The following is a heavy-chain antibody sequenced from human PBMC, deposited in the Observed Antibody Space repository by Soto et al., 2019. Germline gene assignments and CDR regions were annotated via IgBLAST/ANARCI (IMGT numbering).Heavy chain of an antibody. CDR1: GFTFSDYY. J-gene: IGHJ6*02. V-gene: IGHV3-11*06. CDR2: ISSSSGYT. D-gene: IGHD2-2*02. Sequence: PGGSLRLSCAASGFTFSDYYMSWIRQAPGKGLEWVSYISSSSGYTNYADSVKGRFTISRDNAKNSLYLQMNSLRAEDTAVYYCAREYTAWPLAYGLDVWGQGTTVTVSS. CDR3: AREYTAWPLAYGLDV.